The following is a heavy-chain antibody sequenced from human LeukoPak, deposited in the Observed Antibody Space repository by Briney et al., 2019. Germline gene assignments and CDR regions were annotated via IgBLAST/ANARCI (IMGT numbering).Heavy chain of an antibody. CDR3: ARHVATTVTRGYSCHPMDV. CDR2: IAPSGGA. D-gene: IGHD4-17*01. V-gene: IGHV4-4*09. CDR1: GASISTYY. J-gene: IGHJ6*03. Sequence: SETLSLTCTASGASISTYYWSWIRQPPGEGLEWIAYIAPSGGAVYNPPLNSRLTVSVDTYKNQFSLKLNSVAAADTAVYYCARHVATTVTRGYSCHPMDVWGKGTTVSVSS.